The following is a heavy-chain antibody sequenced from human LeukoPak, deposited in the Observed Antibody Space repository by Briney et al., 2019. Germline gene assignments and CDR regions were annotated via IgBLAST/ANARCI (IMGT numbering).Heavy chain of an antibody. CDR1: GGTFSSYA. CDR3: ARSRDILTFDY. Sequence: SVKVSCKASGGTFSSYAIRWVRQAPGQGLEWMGRIIPILGIANYAQKFQGRVTITADKSTSAAYMELSSLRSEDTAVYYCARSRDILTFDYWGQGTLVTVSS. V-gene: IGHV1-69*04. D-gene: IGHD3-9*01. J-gene: IGHJ4*02. CDR2: IIPILGIA.